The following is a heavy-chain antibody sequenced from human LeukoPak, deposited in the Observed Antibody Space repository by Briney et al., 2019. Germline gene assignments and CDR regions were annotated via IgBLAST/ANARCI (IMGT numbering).Heavy chain of an antibody. J-gene: IGHJ3*02. Sequence: PGGSLRLSCAASGFTFSSYAMSWVRQTPGKGLEWVSAISGSAGNIYYADSLKGRFTISGDNSENTLYLQMNSLTAEDTAIYYCAKTLTTQHAFAMWGQGTMVTVSS. CDR1: GFTFSSYA. CDR2: ISGSAGNI. D-gene: IGHD1/OR15-1a*01. V-gene: IGHV3-23*01. CDR3: AKTLTTQHAFAM.